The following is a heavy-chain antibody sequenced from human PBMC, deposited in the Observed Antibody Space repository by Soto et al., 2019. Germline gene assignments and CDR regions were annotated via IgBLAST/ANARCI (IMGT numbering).Heavy chain of an antibody. CDR2: ISSSGYI. J-gene: IGHJ6*02. CDR3: ARDCSGGSCYPGMDV. V-gene: IGHV3-21*01. D-gene: IGHD2-15*01. CDR1: GFNFNSYT. Sequence: EVQLVESGGGLVKPGGSLRLSCAASGFNFNSYTINWVRQAPGKRLEWLSSISSSGYIFSTDSVRGRVTISRDNAKNSVYLQINSLRAEDTAVYCCARDCSGGSCYPGMDVWGQGPTVTVSS.